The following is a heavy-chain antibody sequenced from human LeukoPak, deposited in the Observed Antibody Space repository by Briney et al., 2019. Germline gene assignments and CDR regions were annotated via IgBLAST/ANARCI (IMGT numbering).Heavy chain of an antibody. V-gene: IGHV4-4*02. Sequence: NPSGTLSLTCAVWGGPISSSNWLSSVRQPPGEGLEWIGDIFHDGTTNFNPSLKSRLTLSTDKSKNQFSLKLSSVTAADTAVYYCARLGLYDSSGYYYVWGQGTLVTVSS. CDR2: IFHDGTT. CDR3: ARLGLYDSSGYYYV. D-gene: IGHD3-22*01. J-gene: IGHJ1*01. CDR1: GGPISSSNW.